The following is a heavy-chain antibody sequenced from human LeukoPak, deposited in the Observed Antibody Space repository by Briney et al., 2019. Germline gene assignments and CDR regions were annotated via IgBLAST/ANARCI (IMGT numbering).Heavy chain of an antibody. CDR3: ARESGQLGQFDY. D-gene: IGHD6-13*01. V-gene: IGHV1-69*05. J-gene: IGHJ4*02. CDR2: IIPIFGTA. Sequence: SVKVSCKASGGTFSSYAISWVRQAPGQGLEWMGGIIPIFGTANYAQKFQGRVTITTDESTSTAYMELSSLRSEDTAVYYCARESGQLGQFDYWGQGTRVTVSS. CDR1: GGTFSSYA.